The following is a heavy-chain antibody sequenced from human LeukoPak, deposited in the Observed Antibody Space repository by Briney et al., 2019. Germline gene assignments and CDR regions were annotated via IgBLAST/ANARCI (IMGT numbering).Heavy chain of an antibody. Sequence: SETLSLTCTVSGGSISSSSYYWGWIRQPPGKGLEWIGSIYYSGSTNYNPSLKSRVTISVDTSKNQFSLKLSSVTAADTAVYYCARVLRYFDWLLRGSAFDIWGQGTMATVSS. J-gene: IGHJ3*02. V-gene: IGHV4-39*07. CDR1: GGSISSSSYY. D-gene: IGHD3-9*01. CDR3: ARVLRYFDWLLRGSAFDI. CDR2: IYYSGST.